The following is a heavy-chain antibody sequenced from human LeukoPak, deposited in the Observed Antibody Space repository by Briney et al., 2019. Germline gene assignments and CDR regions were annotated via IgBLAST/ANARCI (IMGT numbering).Heavy chain of an antibody. CDR3: ARDPALEHWYFDY. V-gene: IGHV4-39*07. Sequence: SETLSLTCTVSGGSISSSSYYWGWIRQPPGKGLEWIGSIYYSGSTYYNPSLKSRVTISVDTSKNQFSLKLSSVTAADTAVYCCARDPALEHWYFDYWGQGTLVTVSS. D-gene: IGHD1-1*01. J-gene: IGHJ4*02. CDR2: IYYSGST. CDR1: GGSISSSSYY.